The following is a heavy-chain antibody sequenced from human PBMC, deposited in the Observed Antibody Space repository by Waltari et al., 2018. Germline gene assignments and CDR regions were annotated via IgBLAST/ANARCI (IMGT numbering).Heavy chain of an antibody. J-gene: IGHJ4*02. CDR2: IYHSGST. V-gene: IGHV4-38-2*01. CDR3: AKYDSSGYYYRGGVDY. Sequence: QVQLQESGPGLVKPSETLSLTCAVSGYSISSGYYWGWSRQPPGKGLEWIGSIYHSGSTYYNPSLKSRVTISVDTSKNQFSLKLSSVTAADTAVYYCAKYDSSGYYYRGGVDYWGQGTLVTVSS. D-gene: IGHD3-22*01. CDR1: GYSISSGYY.